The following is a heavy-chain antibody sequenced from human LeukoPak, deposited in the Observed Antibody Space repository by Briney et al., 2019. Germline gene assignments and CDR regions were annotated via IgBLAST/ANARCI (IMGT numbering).Heavy chain of an antibody. CDR2: INTDGSVT. CDR1: GYTSNTNW. V-gene: IGHV3-74*01. CDR3: VRGLLGTGDY. D-gene: IGHD1-14*01. Sequence: GGSLRLSCAASGYTSNTNWMHWVRQAPGQGLVWVSRINTDGSVTTYADSVKGRFTISRDNAKNTLFLQMNSLRAEDTAVYYCVRGLLGTGDYWGQGTLVTVSS. J-gene: IGHJ4*02.